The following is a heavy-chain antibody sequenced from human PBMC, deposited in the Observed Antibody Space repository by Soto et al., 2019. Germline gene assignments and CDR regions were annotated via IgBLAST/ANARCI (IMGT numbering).Heavy chain of an antibody. CDR2: ISSSSSTI. V-gene: IGHV3-48*01. CDR1: GVTFISYS. J-gene: IGHJ4*02. D-gene: IGHD5-12*01. CDR3: ASWGYDIHDY. Sequence: PGGFLRLSCAASGVTFISYSMNWVRQAPGKGLEWVSYISSSSSTIYYADSVKGRFTISRDNAKNSLYLQMNSLRAEDTAVYYCASWGYDIHDYWGQGTLVTVSS.